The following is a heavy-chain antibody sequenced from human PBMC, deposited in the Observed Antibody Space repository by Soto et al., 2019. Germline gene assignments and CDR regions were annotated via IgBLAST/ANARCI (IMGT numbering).Heavy chain of an antibody. Sequence: SETLSLTCTVSGGSISSYYWSWIRQPPGKGLEWIGYIYYSGGTNYNPSLKSRVTISVDTSKNQFSLKLSSVTAADTAVYYCARHFLLHGMDVWGQGTTVTVSS. J-gene: IGHJ6*02. D-gene: IGHD2-15*01. CDR1: GGSISSYY. CDR3: ARHFLLHGMDV. V-gene: IGHV4-59*08. CDR2: IYYSGGT.